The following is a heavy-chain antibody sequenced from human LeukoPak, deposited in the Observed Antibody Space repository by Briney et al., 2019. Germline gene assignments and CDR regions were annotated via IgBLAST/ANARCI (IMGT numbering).Heavy chain of an antibody. D-gene: IGHD6-13*01. CDR3: ARDRIAAAGTVGPFGGSDAFDI. Sequence: PGGSLRLSCAASGFTFDDYGMSWVRQAPGKGLEWVSGINWNGGSTGYADSVKGRFTISRDNAKNSLYLQMNSLRAEDTALYYCARDRIAAAGTVGPFGGSDAFDIWGQGTMVTVSS. J-gene: IGHJ3*02. CDR2: INWNGGST. V-gene: IGHV3-20*04. CDR1: GFTFDDYG.